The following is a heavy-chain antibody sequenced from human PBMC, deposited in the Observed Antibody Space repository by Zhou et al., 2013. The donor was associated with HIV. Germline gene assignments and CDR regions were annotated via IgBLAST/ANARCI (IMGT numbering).Heavy chain of an antibody. J-gene: IGHJ4*02. CDR1: GYTLANLA. CDR2: FDPEDVMT. D-gene: IGHD3-16*01. Sequence: QVQLVQSGAEVKEPGASLKVSCKVVGYTLANLAIHWVRQPPGQGPEWMGGFDPEDVMTVYAQRFQGRVTLTQDASSDTAYMSMSGLTSDDTAVYYCGTIPHLSGSTVDMTAIGGGDYWGRGT. CDR3: GTIPHLSGSTVDMTAIGGGDY. V-gene: IGHV1-24*01.